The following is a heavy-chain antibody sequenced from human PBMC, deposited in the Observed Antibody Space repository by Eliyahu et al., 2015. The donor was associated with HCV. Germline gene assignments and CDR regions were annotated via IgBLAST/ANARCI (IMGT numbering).Heavy chain of an antibody. Sequence: QVQLVESGGGVVQPGRSLRLSCSASGXXXSSYGMHWVRQAPGKGLEWVAVIWYDGSNKYYADSVKGRFTISRDNSKNTLYLQMNSLRAEDTAVYYCARHGRGEEWLPFDYWGQGTLVTVSS. V-gene: IGHV3-33*01. D-gene: IGHD3-3*01. CDR1: GXXXSSYG. J-gene: IGHJ4*02. CDR3: ARHGRGEEWLPFDY. CDR2: IWYDGSNK.